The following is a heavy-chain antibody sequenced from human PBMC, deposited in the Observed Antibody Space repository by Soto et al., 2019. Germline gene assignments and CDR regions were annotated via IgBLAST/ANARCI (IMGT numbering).Heavy chain of an antibody. V-gene: IGHV3-21*01. J-gene: IGHJ6*02. CDR3: ARDGTTVTNRHGMDV. D-gene: IGHD4-17*01. CDR1: GFTFSNYP. Sequence: PGGSLRLSCAASGFTFSNYPMNWVRQAPGKGLEWVSSISSRSGSIYYADSVRGRFTISRDNAKSSLFLQMNSLRAEDTAVYYCARDGTTVTNRHGMDVWGHGTTVTVSS. CDR2: ISSRSGSI.